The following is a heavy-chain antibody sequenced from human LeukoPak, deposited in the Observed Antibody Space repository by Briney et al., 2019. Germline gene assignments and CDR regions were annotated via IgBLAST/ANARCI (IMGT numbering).Heavy chain of an antibody. J-gene: IGHJ6*03. CDR3: ARDPYSGSYSADVYYYYMDV. Sequence: PSETLSLTCSVSGGSISSSSHSWGWIRQSPGTGLEWVSSTTSSSSYIYYADSGKDRFTISRDNAKNSLYLQMNSLSAEDTAVYYCARDPYSGSYSADVYYYYMDVWGKGTTVTVSS. CDR1: GGSISSSSHS. D-gene: IGHD1-26*01. CDR2: TTSSSSYI. V-gene: IGHV3-21*06.